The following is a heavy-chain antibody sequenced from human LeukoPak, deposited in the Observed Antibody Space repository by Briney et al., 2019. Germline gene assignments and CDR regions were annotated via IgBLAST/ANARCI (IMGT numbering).Heavy chain of an antibody. CDR1: GGTFSSYA. J-gene: IGHJ4*02. D-gene: IGHD2-21*01. CDR3: ASDLTLRAEAIPKGIDN. Sequence: SVKVSCKASGGTFSSYAISWVRQAPGQGLEWMGRIIPILGIANYAQKFQGRVTITADKSTSTAYMELSSLRSEDTAVYYGASDLTLRAEAIPKGIDNWGQGTLFTASS. V-gene: IGHV1-69*04. CDR2: IIPILGIA.